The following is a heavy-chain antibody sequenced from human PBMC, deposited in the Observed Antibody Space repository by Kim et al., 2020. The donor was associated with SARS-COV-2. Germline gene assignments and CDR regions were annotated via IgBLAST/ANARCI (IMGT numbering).Heavy chain of an antibody. CDR1: GFTFRSYA. D-gene: IGHD3-10*01. J-gene: IGHJ4*02. CDR3: SRASGTYYGAGSDY. V-gene: IGHV3-23*01. CDR2: IGDSGTAT. Sequence: GGSLRLSCAASGFTFRSYAMRWVRQAPGKGLEWVSSIGDSGTATYYADSGKGRFTISRDNSKNTLYLHMNSLRADDTALYYCSRASGTYYGAGSDYWGQG.